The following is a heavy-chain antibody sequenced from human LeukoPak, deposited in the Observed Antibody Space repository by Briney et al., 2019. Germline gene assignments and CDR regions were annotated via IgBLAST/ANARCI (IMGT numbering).Heavy chain of an antibody. Sequence: ASVKVSCKASGYTFTGYYMHWVRQAPGQGLEWMGWINPNSGGTNYAQKFQGRVTMTRDTSISTAYMELSRLRSDDTAVYYCARTEFSREDYDFWSGYYTGFDYWGQGTLVTVSS. CDR2: INPNSGGT. V-gene: IGHV1-2*02. D-gene: IGHD3-3*01. CDR1: GYTFTGYY. CDR3: ARTEFSREDYDFWSGYYTGFDY. J-gene: IGHJ4*02.